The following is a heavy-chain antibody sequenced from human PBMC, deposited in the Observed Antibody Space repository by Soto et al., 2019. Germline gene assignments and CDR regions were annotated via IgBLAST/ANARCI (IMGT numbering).Heavy chain of an antibody. J-gene: IGHJ3*02. D-gene: IGHD3-3*01. Sequence: ASVKVSCKASGYTFTNFGISWVRQAPGQGLQWMGWISAHNGNTNYAQNLQGRVTMTTDTSTSTAYMELRSLRSDDTAVYYCARDRSGAFDIWGQGTMVTVSS. V-gene: IGHV1-18*01. CDR3: ARDRSGAFDI. CDR1: GYTFTNFG. CDR2: ISAHNGNT.